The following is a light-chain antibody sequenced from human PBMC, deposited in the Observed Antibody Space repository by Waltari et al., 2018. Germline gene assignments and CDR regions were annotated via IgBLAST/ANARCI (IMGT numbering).Light chain of an antibody. CDR2: RAS. V-gene: IGKV3-20*01. CDR3: QQHGTLPAT. Sequence: EIVLTQSPGTASCSPGERVTLSCRASQSVGSSSLAWYQQKPGQAPRLVIYRASSRATGIPDRFSGSGSGTDFSLTISRLEPEDFAVYYCQQHGTLPATFGQGTKVEIK. J-gene: IGKJ1*01. CDR1: QSVGSSS.